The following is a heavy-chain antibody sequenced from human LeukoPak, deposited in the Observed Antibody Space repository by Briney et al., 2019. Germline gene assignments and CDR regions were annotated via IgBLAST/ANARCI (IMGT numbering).Heavy chain of an antibody. CDR3: AKGSSGWYE. Sequence: GGSLRLSCAASGFTFSSYWMSWVRQAPGKGLEWVANIKQDGSEKYYVDSVKGRFTISRDNSKNTLYLQMNSLRAEDTAVYYCAKGSSGWYEWGQGTLVTVSS. J-gene: IGHJ4*02. V-gene: IGHV3-7*03. D-gene: IGHD6-19*01. CDR1: GFTFSSYW. CDR2: IKQDGSEK.